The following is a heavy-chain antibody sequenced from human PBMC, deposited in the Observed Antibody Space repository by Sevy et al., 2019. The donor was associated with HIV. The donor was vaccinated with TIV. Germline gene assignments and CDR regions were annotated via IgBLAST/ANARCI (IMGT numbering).Heavy chain of an antibody. CDR3: AGNSWGVPPDWFDP. CDR1: GFSFNMYS. Sequence: GGSLRLSCAASGFSFNMYSMNWVRQAPGKGLEWVSSISSISTYIYYADSVKGRFTISRDNAKNSLYLQMNSLRAEDKAVYYCAGNSWGVPPDWFDPWGQGTLVTVSS. D-gene: IGHD3-16*01. CDR2: ISSISTYI. J-gene: IGHJ5*02. V-gene: IGHV3-21*01.